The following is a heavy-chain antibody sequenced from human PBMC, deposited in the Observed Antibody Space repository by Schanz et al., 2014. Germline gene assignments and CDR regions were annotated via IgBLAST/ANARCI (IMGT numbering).Heavy chain of an antibody. CDR3: ARDGEAAAGCDY. CDR1: GYIFINSG. V-gene: IGHV1-18*01. Sequence: QIQLVQSGPEVKKPGATVKVSCKASGYIFINSGISWVRQAPGQGLEWMGWISAYNGNTKYPQKLQGRVTMTTDTSTSTAYMELRSLRSDDTAVYYCARDGEAAAGCDYWGQGTLVTVSS. CDR2: ISAYNGNT. J-gene: IGHJ4*02. D-gene: IGHD6-13*01.